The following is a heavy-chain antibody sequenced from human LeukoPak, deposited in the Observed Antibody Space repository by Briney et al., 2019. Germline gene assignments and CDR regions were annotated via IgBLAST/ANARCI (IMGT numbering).Heavy chain of an antibody. V-gene: IGHV4-4*07. CDR1: GGSISSYY. CDR2: IYTNGRT. CDR3: ARSSGYYNAFDY. D-gene: IGHD3-3*01. J-gene: IGHJ4*02. Sequence: PSETLSLTCTVSGGSISSYYWSWIRQPAGKGLEWIGHIYTNGRTNYNPSLKSRVTMPVDTSKNQFSLKLSSVTAADTAVYYCARSSGYYNAFDYWGQGTLVTVSS.